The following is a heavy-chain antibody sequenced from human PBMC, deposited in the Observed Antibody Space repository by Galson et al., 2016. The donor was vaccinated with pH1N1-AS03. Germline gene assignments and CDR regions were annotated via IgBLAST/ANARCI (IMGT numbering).Heavy chain of an antibody. CDR1: GFTFNKHV. V-gene: IGHV3-30*02. J-gene: IGHJ3*02. D-gene: IGHD1-14*01. Sequence: SLRLSCAASGFTFNKHVMHWVRQAPGKGLEWVAFIWSDWTDDIKKEYAGSVKGRFTISRDNAKNTLYLQMNSLRVEDTGAYYCAKEENPPEGGIDIWGQGAMVTVSS. CDR3: AKEENPPEGGIDI. CDR2: IWSDWTDDIKK.